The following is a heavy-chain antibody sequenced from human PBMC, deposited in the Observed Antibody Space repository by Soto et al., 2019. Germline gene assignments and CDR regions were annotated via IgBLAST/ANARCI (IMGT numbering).Heavy chain of an antibody. D-gene: IGHD1-1*01. CDR1: GYTLTELS. CDR3: APAPMRYFGAFDI. Sequence: EASVKVSCKVSGYTLTELSMHWVRQAPGKGLEWMGGFDPEDSETIYAQKFQGRVTMTEDTSTDTAYMELSSLRSEDTAVYYCAPAPMRYFGAFDIWGQGTMVTV. V-gene: IGHV1-24*01. CDR2: FDPEDSET. J-gene: IGHJ3*02.